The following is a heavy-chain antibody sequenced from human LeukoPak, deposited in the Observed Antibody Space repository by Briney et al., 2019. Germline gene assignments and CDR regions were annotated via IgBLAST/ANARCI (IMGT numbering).Heavy chain of an antibody. V-gene: IGHV1-69*05. CDR3: ARDDCSGGSCYGIGY. J-gene: IGHJ4*02. CDR1: GGTFSSYA. Sequence: SVKVSCKASGGTFSSYAISWVRQAPGQGLEWMGRIIPIVGTANYAQKFQVRVTIPTDESTSTAYMELSSLRSEDTAVYYCARDDCSGGSCYGIGYWGQGTLVTVSS. CDR2: IIPIVGTA. D-gene: IGHD2-15*01.